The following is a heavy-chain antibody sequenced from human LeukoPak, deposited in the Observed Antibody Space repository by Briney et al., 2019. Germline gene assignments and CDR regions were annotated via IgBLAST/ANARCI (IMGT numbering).Heavy chain of an antibody. V-gene: IGHV1-69*04. J-gene: IGHJ5*02. CDR2: IIPILGIA. CDR3: ARGRGYLKNWFDP. Sequence: GSSVKVSCKASGGAFSSYAISWVRQAPGQGLEWMGRIIPILGIANYAQKFQGRVTITADKSTSTAYMELSSLRSEDTAVYYCARGRGYLKNWFDPWGQGTLVTVSS. CDR1: GGAFSSYA. D-gene: IGHD5-18*01.